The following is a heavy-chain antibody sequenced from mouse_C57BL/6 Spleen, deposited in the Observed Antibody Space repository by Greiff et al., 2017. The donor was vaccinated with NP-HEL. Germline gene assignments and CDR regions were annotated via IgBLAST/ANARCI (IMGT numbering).Heavy chain of an antibody. J-gene: IGHJ1*03. CDR3: ARVPYYGSSWYFDV. CDR2: INYDGSST. V-gene: IGHV5-16*01. Sequence: EVKLVESEGGLVQPGRSMKLSCTASGFTFSDYYMAWVRQVPEKGLEWVANINYDGSSTYYLDSLKSRFIISRDNAKNILYLQMSSLKSEDTATYYCARVPYYGSSWYFDVWGTGTTVTVSS. D-gene: IGHD1-1*01. CDR1: GFTFSDYY.